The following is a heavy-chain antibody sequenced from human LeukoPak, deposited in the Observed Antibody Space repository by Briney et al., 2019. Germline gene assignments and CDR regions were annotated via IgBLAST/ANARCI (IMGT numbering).Heavy chain of an antibody. V-gene: IGHV4-39*07. CDR3: ASYFFDQSKALDI. Sequence: PSETLSLTCTVSGGSISSSSYYWGWIRQPPGKGLEWIGSIYYSGSTYYNPSLKSRVTISVDTSKNQFSLRLNSVTAADTAIYYCASYFFDQSKALDIWGQGTMVTVS. J-gene: IGHJ3*02. D-gene: IGHD3-9*01. CDR1: GGSISSSSYY. CDR2: IYYSGST.